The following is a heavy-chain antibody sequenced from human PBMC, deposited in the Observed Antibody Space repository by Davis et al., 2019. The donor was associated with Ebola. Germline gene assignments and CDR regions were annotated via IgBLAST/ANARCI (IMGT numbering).Heavy chain of an antibody. CDR3: VRGIYGDPPAFDM. V-gene: IGHV3-23*01. CDR1: GFTFDNYV. J-gene: IGHJ3*02. Sequence: GGSLRLSCSASGFTFDNYVMNWVRQAPRKGLDWVSSISGSGGIRHYADSVKGRFTISRDNSKKMLFVQMDYLRVEDTAVYYCVRGIYGDPPAFDMWGQGTMVTVSS. D-gene: IGHD4/OR15-4a*01. CDR2: ISGSGGIR.